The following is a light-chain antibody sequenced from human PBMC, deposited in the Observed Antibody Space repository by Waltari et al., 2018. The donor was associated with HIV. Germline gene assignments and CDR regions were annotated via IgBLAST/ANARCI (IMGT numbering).Light chain of an antibody. CDR3: ASWDDSLNGPV. CDR1: TSNIGSTT. V-gene: IGLV1-44*01. J-gene: IGLJ2*01. CDR2: GKN. Sequence: QSVLTQPPSTSGTPGQRVTISCSGSTSNIGSTTVSWFQQLPGQAPKVLIYGKNQRPSGVPDRFSGSKSGTSASLAIGGLQSEDEADYYCASWDDSLNGPVFGGGTTLTVL.